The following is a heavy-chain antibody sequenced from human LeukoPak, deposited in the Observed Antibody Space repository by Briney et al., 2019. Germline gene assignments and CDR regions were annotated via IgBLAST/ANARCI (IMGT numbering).Heavy chain of an antibody. V-gene: IGHV1-69*05. CDR1: GGTFSSYV. Sequence: SVKVSCKASGGTFSSYVITWVRQAPGQGLEWVGGIIPMFNTPNYAQKFQGRVTISTDESTHTSFMELNSLRSADTAAYYCARVDRYYFYMDVWGKGTTVTVSS. J-gene: IGHJ6*03. CDR2: IIPMFNTP. CDR3: ARVDRYYFYMDV.